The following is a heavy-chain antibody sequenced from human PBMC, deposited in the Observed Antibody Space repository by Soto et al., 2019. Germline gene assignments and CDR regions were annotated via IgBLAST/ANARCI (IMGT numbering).Heavy chain of an antibody. CDR1: GFTFSDYA. CDR2: ISDSGLST. J-gene: IGHJ4*02. V-gene: IGHV3-23*01. CDR3: AKDHWGSY. Sequence: EVQLLESGGGLVQPGGSLRLSGVASGFTFSDYAMSWVRKAPGKGLEWVSAISDSGLSTYSADSVKGRFTISRDNSKNTLYLQMNSLRDEDTAIYYCAKDHWGSYSGQGALVTVSS. D-gene: IGHD3-16*01.